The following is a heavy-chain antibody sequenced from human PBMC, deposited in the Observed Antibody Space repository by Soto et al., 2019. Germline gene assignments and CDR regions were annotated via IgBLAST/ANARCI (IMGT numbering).Heavy chain of an antibody. CDR1: GFTFSDYY. J-gene: IGHJ6*02. CDR2: ISSSSSYT. D-gene: IGHD5-18*01. V-gene: IGHV3-11*06. CDR3: AGLPGYSYGSGLMDV. Sequence: NRXGSLRLSCAASGFTFSDYYMSWIRQAAGKGLEWVSYISSSSSYTNYADSVKGRFTISRDNAKNSLYLQMNSLRAEDTAVYYCAGLPGYSYGSGLMDVWGQGTTVTVSS.